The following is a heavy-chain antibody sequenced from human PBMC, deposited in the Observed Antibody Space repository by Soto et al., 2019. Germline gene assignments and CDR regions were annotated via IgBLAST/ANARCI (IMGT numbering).Heavy chain of an antibody. CDR1: GYTFTNFG. D-gene: IGHD3-16*01. V-gene: IGHV1-18*01. CDR3: ARGGTPIDY. Sequence: QVQLVQSGAEVKKPGASVKVSCKASGYTFTNFGISWLRQAPGQGLEWMGGISAYNGNTNYAQKFQGRVTMTTDTSTSTDYMEVRSLRFTGAAVYYCARGGTPIDYRGQGTLVTVYS. J-gene: IGHJ4*02. CDR2: ISAYNGNT.